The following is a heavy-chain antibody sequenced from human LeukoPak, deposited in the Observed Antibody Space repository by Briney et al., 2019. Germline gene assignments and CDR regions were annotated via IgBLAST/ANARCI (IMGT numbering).Heavy chain of an antibody. D-gene: IGHD1-26*01. CDR2: IYYSGST. CDR3: AGDSVGFDS. Sequence: SETLSLTCTVSGGSIRNYYWNWIRQPPGKGLEWIGLIYYSGSTNYNPSLTSRVTISVDTSKNQFSLKLRSVTAADTTVYYCAGDSVGFDSWGQGTLVTVSS. J-gene: IGHJ4*02. CDR1: GGSIRNYY. V-gene: IGHV4-59*01.